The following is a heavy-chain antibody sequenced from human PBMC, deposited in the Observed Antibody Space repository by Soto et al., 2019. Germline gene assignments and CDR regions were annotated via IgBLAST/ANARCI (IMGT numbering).Heavy chain of an antibody. CDR2: INSDGSST. CDR3: ARDHYYGAGSYYKVYYYYMDV. V-gene: IGHV3-74*01. D-gene: IGHD3-10*01. CDR1: GFTFSGYW. Sequence: PGGPLRLSCPASGFTFSGYWMHWVRQAPGKGLVWVSRINSDGSSTSYADSVKGRFTISRDNAKNTLYLQMNSLRAEDTAVYYCARDHYYGAGSYYKVYYYYMDVWGKGTTVTVSS. J-gene: IGHJ6*03.